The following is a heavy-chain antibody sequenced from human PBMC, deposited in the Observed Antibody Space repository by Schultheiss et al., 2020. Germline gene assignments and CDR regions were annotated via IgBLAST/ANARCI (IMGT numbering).Heavy chain of an antibody. CDR2: IYPGDSDT. D-gene: IGHD3-22*01. CDR3: ARLVDDSSGYYYYFDY. Sequence: ESLKISCKGSGYSFTSYWIGWVRQMPGKGLEWMGIIYPGDSDTNYSPSFQGHVTISADKSISTAYLQWSSLKASDTAMYYCARLVDDSSGYYYYFDYWGQGTLVTVSS. CDR1: GYSFTSYW. J-gene: IGHJ4*02. V-gene: IGHV5-51*01.